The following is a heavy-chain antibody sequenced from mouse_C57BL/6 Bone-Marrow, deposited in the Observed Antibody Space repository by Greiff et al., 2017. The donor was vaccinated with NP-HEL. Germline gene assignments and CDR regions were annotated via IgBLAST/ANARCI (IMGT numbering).Heavy chain of an antibody. V-gene: IGHV1-69*01. Sequence: VKLQQPGAELVMPGASVKLSCKASGYTFPSYWMHWVKQRPGQGLEWIGEIDPSDSYTNYNQKFKGKSTLTVDKSSSTAYMQLSSLTSEDSAVYYCARDPYYYGSSYDYFDYWGQGTTLTGSS. CDR2: IDPSDSYT. J-gene: IGHJ2*01. CDR1: GYTFPSYW. D-gene: IGHD1-1*01. CDR3: ARDPYYYGSSYDYFDY.